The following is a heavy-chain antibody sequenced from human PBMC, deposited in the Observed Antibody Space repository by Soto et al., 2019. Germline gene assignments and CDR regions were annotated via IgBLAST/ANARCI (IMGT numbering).Heavy chain of an antibody. Sequence: EVQLLESGGGLVQPGGSLRLSCAASGFTFSSYAMSWVRQAPGKGLEWVSGISGSGGSTYYADSVKGRFTISGDNSKNTLYLQMNSLRVEDTAVYYCAKDRGGCSSTSCPPRLFDYWGQGTLVSVSS. V-gene: IGHV3-23*01. CDR1: GFTFSSYA. CDR2: ISGSGGST. J-gene: IGHJ4*02. CDR3: AKDRGGCSSTSCPPRLFDY. D-gene: IGHD2-2*01.